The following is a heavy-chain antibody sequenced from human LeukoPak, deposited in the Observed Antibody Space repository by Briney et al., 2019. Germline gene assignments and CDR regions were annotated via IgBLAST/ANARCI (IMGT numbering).Heavy chain of an antibody. CDR1: GGTFNTYA. CDR3: ATDSTSGWYSPGY. CDR2: IIPPFGTA. Sequence: SVKVSCKASGGTFNTYAISWVRRAPGQGLEWMGGIIPPFGTANYAPKFQGRVTITADVFTPTAYLELSSLTSEDTAVYYCATDSTSGWYSPGYWGQGTLITVSS. D-gene: IGHD6-19*01. J-gene: IGHJ4*02. V-gene: IGHV1-69*13.